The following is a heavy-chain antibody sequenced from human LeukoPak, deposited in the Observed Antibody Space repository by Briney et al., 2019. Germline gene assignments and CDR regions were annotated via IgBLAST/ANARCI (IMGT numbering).Heavy chain of an antibody. CDR1: GGTFSSYA. CDR2: IIPIFGTA. D-gene: IGHD6-19*01. Sequence: GASVKVSCEASGGTFSSYAISWVRQAPGQGLEWMGGIIPIFGTANYAQKFQGRVTITADESTSTAYMELRSLRSDDTAVYYCARDRKGQWLNEFDYWGQGTLVTVSS. V-gene: IGHV1-69*13. CDR3: ARDRKGQWLNEFDY. J-gene: IGHJ4*02.